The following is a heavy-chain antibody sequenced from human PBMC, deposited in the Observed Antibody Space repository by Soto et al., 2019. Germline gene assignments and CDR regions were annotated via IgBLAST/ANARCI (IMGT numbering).Heavy chain of an antibody. CDR2: ITSSGGNA. V-gene: IGHV3-11*01. D-gene: IGHD5-18*01. Sequence: PGGSLRLSCAASGFSFKDYYMTWMRQTPEKGLEWISTITSSGGNAYYAASVKGRVTISRDNAHNSLYLQMSGLRAEDTALYYCEKAYSYSMAGDAFDIWGQGPMVTV. J-gene: IGHJ3*02. CDR1: GFSFKDYY. CDR3: EKAYSYSMAGDAFDI.